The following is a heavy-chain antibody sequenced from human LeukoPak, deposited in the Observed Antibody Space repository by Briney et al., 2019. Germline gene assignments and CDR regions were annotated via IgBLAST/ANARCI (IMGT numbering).Heavy chain of an antibody. J-gene: IGHJ4*02. CDR1: GFTFSSSW. Sequence: GGSLRLSCAASGFTFSSSWMYWVRQAPGKGLVWVSRINSDESITAYADSVKGRFTISRDNAKSTLYLQMNSLRAEDTAVYYCARGLVPGFLDYWGQGTPVTVSS. D-gene: IGHD4-11*01. CDR3: ARGLVPGFLDY. CDR2: INSDESIT. V-gene: IGHV3-74*01.